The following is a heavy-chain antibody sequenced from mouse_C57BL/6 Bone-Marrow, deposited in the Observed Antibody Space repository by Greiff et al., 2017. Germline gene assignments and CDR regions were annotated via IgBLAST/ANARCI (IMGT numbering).Heavy chain of an antibody. Sequence: EVKLVESGGGLVQPGGSMKLSCAASGFTFSDAWMDWVRQSPAKGLEWVAEIRNKANNHATYYAESVKGRFTISRDDSKSSVYLQMNSLRAEDTGIYYCTRVLLRGAMDYWGQGTSVTVSS. CDR3: TRVLLRGAMDY. CDR2: IRNKANNHAT. V-gene: IGHV6-6*01. D-gene: IGHD1-1*01. J-gene: IGHJ4*01. CDR1: GFTFSDAW.